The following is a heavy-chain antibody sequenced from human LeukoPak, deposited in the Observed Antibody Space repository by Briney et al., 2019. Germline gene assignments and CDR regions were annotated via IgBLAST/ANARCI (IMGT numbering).Heavy chain of an antibody. CDR3: ARGQLGDAFDI. CDR2: IYYSGST. CDR1: GGSISSGDYY. J-gene: IGHJ3*02. V-gene: IGHV4-30-4*01. D-gene: IGHD1-26*01. Sequence: SETLSLTCTVSGGSISSGDYYWSWFRKPPGKGLEWIGYIYYSGSTYYNPSLKSRVTISVNTSKKQFSLKLSSVTAADTAVYWCARGQLGDAFDIWGQGTMVTVSS.